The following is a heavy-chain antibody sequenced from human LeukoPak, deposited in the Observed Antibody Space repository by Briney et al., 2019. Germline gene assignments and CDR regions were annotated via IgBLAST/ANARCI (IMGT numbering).Heavy chain of an antibody. CDR2: GDYSGGT. V-gene: IGHV4-38-2*02. CDR1: GYSISSGYY. Sequence: SETLSLTCTVSGYSISSGYYWAWIRQPPGKGLEWIASGDYSGGTYYNPSLESRVAISADMSKNQFSLKLTSVTGADTAVYYCAGERGEEYSSGWYKRNYFDNWGQGIRVTVSS. CDR3: AGERGEEYSSGWYKRNYFDN. J-gene: IGHJ4*02. D-gene: IGHD6-19*01.